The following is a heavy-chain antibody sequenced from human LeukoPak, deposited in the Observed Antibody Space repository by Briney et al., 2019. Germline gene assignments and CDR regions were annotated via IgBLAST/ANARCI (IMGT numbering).Heavy chain of an antibody. V-gene: IGHV4-34*01. CDR2: INHSGST. D-gene: IGHD5-18*01. CDR1: GGSFSGYY. J-gene: IGHJ4*02. Sequence: SETLSLTCAVYGGSFSGYYWSWIRQPPGKELEWIGEINHSGSTNYNPSLKSRVTISVDTSKNQFSLKLSSVTAADTAVYYCASLRGYSYGSNYWGQGTLVTVSS. CDR3: ASLRGYSYGSNY.